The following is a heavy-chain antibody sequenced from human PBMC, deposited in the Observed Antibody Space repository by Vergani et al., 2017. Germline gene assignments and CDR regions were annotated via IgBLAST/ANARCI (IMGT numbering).Heavy chain of an antibody. CDR3: ASDTHSGQRADR. CDR2: IHYSENT. Sequence: QVRLQESGPGLVKPSETLSLTCSVSFDSIRNLYCNWIRQPPGKGLEWIGSIHYSENTKYNPSLKTRVTISVDTSKNQFSLTLTSVTAADTAVYYCASDTHSGQRADRWGQGILVTVTS. J-gene: IGHJ5*02. CDR1: FDSIRNLY. D-gene: IGHD6-19*01. V-gene: IGHV4-59*11.